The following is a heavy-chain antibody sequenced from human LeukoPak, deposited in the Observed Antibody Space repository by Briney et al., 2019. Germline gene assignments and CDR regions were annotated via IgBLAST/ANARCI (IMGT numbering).Heavy chain of an antibody. D-gene: IGHD3-22*01. CDR1: GFTFSSYA. Sequence: GGYLRLSCAASGFTFSSYAMSWVRQAPGKGLEWVSAISGSGGSTYYADSVKGRFTISRDNSKNTLYLQMNSLRAEDTAVYYCAKGARRDYYDSSGILYYYYGMDVWGQGTTVTVSS. CDR3: AKGARRDYYDSSGILYYYYGMDV. J-gene: IGHJ6*02. CDR2: ISGSGGST. V-gene: IGHV3-23*01.